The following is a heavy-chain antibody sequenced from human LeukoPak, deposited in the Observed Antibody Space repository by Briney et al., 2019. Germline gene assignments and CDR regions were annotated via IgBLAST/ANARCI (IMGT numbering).Heavy chain of an antibody. J-gene: IGHJ4*02. V-gene: IGHV4-34*01. CDR2: INHSGST. Sequence: SETLSLTCAVYGGSFSGYYWSWIRQPPGKGLEWIGEINHSGSTNYNPSLKSRVTISVDTSKNQLSLKLSSVTAADTAVYYCARAARYCSSTSCYDFDYWGQGTLVTVSS. D-gene: IGHD2-2*01. CDR3: ARAARYCSSTSCYDFDY. CDR1: GGSFSGYY.